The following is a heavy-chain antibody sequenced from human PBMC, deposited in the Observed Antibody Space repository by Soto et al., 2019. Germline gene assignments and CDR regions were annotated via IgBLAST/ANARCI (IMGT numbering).Heavy chain of an antibody. V-gene: IGHV5-51*01. Sequence: GESLKISCKGSGYSFTSYWIGWVRQMPGKGLEWMGIIYPGDSDTRYSPSFQGQVTISAVKSISTAYLQWSSLKASDTAMYYCARLLNDILTGYTTNFDYGGQGTLVTVSS. D-gene: IGHD3-9*01. CDR3: ARLLNDILTGYTTNFDY. CDR2: IYPGDSDT. CDR1: GYSFTSYW. J-gene: IGHJ4*02.